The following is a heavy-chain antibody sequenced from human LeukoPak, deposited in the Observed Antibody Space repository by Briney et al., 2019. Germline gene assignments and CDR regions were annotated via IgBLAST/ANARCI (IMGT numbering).Heavy chain of an antibody. CDR2: SYPGDSHS. CDR3: ARKNWGAFDF. Sequence: GESLKSSCNGSGYXFTRDWISWVRHIPGKRLELMGISYPGDSHSIYSPSFQGQVTMSADKSTHTAYLQWSSLKASDTAMYYCARKNWGAFDFWGQGTLVTVSS. CDR1: GYXFTRDW. V-gene: IGHV5-51*01. J-gene: IGHJ4*02. D-gene: IGHD7-27*01.